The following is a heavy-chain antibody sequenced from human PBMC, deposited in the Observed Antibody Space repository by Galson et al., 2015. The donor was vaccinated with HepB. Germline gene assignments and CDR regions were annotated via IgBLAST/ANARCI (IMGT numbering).Heavy chain of an antibody. Sequence: SLRLSCAASGLTFSSFAMSWVRQAPGKGLEWVSMIVRSGTGTQYADSVRGRFTISRDNSKNTLYLQMDSLRGEDTAVYYCAKNKGAGPHYNSCMDAWGKGPTVTVSS. CDR2: IVRSGTGT. V-gene: IGHV3-23*05. J-gene: IGHJ6*03. CDR1: GLTFSSFA. D-gene: IGHD1/OR15-1a*01. CDR3: AKNKGAGPHYNSCMDA.